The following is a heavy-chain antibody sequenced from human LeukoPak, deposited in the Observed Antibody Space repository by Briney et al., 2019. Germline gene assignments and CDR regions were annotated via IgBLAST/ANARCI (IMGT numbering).Heavy chain of an antibody. V-gene: IGHV3-53*01. Sequence: GGSLRLSCAASSFIVSSNYMSWVRQAPGKGLEWLSIIYSDGRTYYPGSVKGRFTISRDNSKNTLYLQMNSLRAEDTAVYFCARFNVPAAQYYYHYMDLWGKGTTVTVSS. CDR2: IYSDGRT. J-gene: IGHJ6*03. CDR1: SFIVSSNY. CDR3: ARFNVPAAQYYYHYMDL. D-gene: IGHD2-2*01.